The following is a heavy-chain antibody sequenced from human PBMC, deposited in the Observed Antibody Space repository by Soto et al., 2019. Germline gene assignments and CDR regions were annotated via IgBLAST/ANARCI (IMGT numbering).Heavy chain of an antibody. D-gene: IGHD1-1*01. CDR1: GFTFSNAW. Sequence: GGSLRLSCAASGFTFSNAWMSWVRQAPGKGLEWVGHVKSKSDGGTTGYAAPGKGRFSISRDDSKNTLYLQMDSLKTEDTAVDFCATAPGYWNVAPFDFWGQGTLVTVSS. J-gene: IGHJ4*02. CDR3: ATAPGYWNVAPFDF. CDR2: VKSKSDGGTT. V-gene: IGHV3-15*01.